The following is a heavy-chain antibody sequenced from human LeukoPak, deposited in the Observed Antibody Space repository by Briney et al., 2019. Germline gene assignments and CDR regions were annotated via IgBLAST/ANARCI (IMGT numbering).Heavy chain of an antibody. CDR1: GYTFTSYY. CDR2: INPSGGST. CDR3: ARDKEGFTGQPDAFDI. Sequence: GASVKVSCKASGYTFTSYYMHWVRQAPGQGLEWMGIINPSGGSTSYAQKFQGRVTTTRDTSTSTVYMELSSLRSEDTAVYYCARDKEGFTGQPDAFDIWGQGTMVTVSS. V-gene: IGHV1-46*01. D-gene: IGHD1-1*01. J-gene: IGHJ3*02.